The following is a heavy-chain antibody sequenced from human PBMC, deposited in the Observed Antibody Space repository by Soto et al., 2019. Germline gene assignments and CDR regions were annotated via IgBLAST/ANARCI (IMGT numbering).Heavy chain of an antibody. Sequence: SETLSLTCTVSGGSISPYYWSWIRQPPGKGLKWIGYIYYTGTTNYYPSLKSRVTMSVDTSKNQFSLKLSSVTAADTAVYYCARLGGYYQALDSWGPGTLVTVSS. D-gene: IGHD3-22*01. CDR3: ARLGGYYQALDS. CDR2: IYYTGTT. CDR1: GGSISPYY. V-gene: IGHV4-59*08. J-gene: IGHJ4*02.